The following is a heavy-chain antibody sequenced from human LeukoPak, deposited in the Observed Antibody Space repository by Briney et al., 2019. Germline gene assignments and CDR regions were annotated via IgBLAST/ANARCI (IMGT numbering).Heavy chain of an antibody. V-gene: IGHV4-59*08. J-gene: IGHJ4*02. CDR3: ARHAYSSGWYFDY. CDR2: IYYSGST. Sequence: SETLSLTCTVSGGSISSYYWSWIRQPPGKGLEWIGYIYYSGSTNYNPSLKSRVTISVDTSKNQFSLKLSSVTAADTAAYYCARHAYSSGWYFDYWGQGTLVTVSS. CDR1: GGSISSYY. D-gene: IGHD6-19*01.